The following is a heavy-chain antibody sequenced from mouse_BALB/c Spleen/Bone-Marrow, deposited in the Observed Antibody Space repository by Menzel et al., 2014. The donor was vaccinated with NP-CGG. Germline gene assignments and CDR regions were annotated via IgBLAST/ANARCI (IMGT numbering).Heavy chain of an antibody. CDR3: ARHAYYDQTEVSFVY. J-gene: IGHJ3*01. Sequence: EVMLVESGGGLVKSGGSLKLSCAASGFSFSNYGMSWVRQTPEKRLEWVATISGDGRYTFYSDSVRGRLTISRDNAKYNLYLQLSSLRSADTALYYCARHAYYDQTEVSFVYWGQGTLVTVSA. CDR2: ISGDGRYT. V-gene: IGHV5-9-2*01. D-gene: IGHD2-4*01. CDR1: GFSFSNYG.